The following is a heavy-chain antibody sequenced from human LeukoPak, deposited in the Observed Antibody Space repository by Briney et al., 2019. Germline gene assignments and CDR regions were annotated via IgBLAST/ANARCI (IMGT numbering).Heavy chain of an antibody. CDR1: GYTFTSYG. D-gene: IGHD3-10*01. Sequence: ASVKVSCKASGYTFTSYGISWVRQAPGQGLEWMGWISAYNGNTNYAQKLQGRVTMTTDTSTSTAYMELRSLRSDDTAVYYCARDGVTMVPTRGPSYYYYGMDVWGQGTTVTVSS. CDR2: ISAYNGNT. J-gene: IGHJ6*02. CDR3: ARDGVTMVPTRGPSYYYYGMDV. V-gene: IGHV1-18*01.